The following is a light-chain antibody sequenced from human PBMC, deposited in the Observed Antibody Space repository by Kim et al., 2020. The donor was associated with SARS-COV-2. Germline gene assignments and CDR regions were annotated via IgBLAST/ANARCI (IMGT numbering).Light chain of an antibody. CDR3: LLTYGDPRPWV. CDR1: AGPVTSYHY. V-gene: IGLV7-46*01. Sequence: GTVTLTCAYSAGPVTSYHYPYWIQQKPGQAPRTLIYDTSKTHSWTPARFSGSLIGGKAALTLSGAQPEDEADYYCLLTYGDPRPWVFGGGTKVTVL. CDR2: DTS. J-gene: IGLJ3*02.